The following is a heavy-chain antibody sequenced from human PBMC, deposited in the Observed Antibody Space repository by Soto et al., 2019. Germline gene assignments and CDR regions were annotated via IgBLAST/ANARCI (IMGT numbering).Heavy chain of an antibody. J-gene: IGHJ4*02. CDR1: GFTFRNNG. D-gene: IGHD3-16*01. V-gene: IGHV3-33*01. CDR3: ARWGWGKLTDC. CDR2: IWYDGSKK. Sequence: QVQLVQSGGGVVQPGTSLRLSCEASGFTFRNNGMHWVRQAPGKGLEWVAVIWYDGSKKYYADSVKGRFTISRDNSKNTQHLQMNSLRVDDTAVYYCARWGWGKLTDCWGQGTLVTVST.